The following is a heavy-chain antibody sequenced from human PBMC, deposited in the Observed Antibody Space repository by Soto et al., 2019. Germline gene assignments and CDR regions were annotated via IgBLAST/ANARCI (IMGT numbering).Heavy chain of an antibody. CDR2: IYYSGTT. D-gene: IGHD2-8*01. CDR3: ARADRAVLMVSSWWFDP. CDR1: GGSITSGDYY. J-gene: IGHJ5*02. V-gene: IGHV4-30-4*01. Sequence: SETLSLPCTVSGGSITSGDYYWSWIRQPPGNGLEWIGHIYYSGTTYYNPSLKSRVTISIDTSKNQFSLKLSSVTAADTAVYYCARADRAVLMVSSWWFDPWGQGTLVTVSS.